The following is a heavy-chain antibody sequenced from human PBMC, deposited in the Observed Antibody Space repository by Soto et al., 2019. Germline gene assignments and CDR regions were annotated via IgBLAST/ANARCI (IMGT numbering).Heavy chain of an antibody. CDR2: ISYDGSNK. Sequence: QVQLVESGGGVVQPGRSLRLSCAASGFTFSSYGMHWVRQAPGKGLEWVAVISYDGSNKYYADSVKGRFTISRDNSKNTLYLQMNSLRAEDTAVYYCAKVYSSSSGPYYYYGMDVWGQGTTVTVSS. CDR3: AKVYSSSSGPYYYYGMDV. J-gene: IGHJ6*02. V-gene: IGHV3-30*18. CDR1: GFTFSSYG. D-gene: IGHD6-6*01.